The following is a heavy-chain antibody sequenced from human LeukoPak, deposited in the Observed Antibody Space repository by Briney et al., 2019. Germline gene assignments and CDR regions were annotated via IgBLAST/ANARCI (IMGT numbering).Heavy chain of an antibody. CDR2: IWYDGSNK. J-gene: IGHJ4*02. V-gene: IGHV3-33*01. CDR3: ARGARHFDWLYYFDY. CDR1: GFTFSSYG. Sequence: GGSLRLSCAASGFTFSSYGMHWVRQAPGKGLEWVAVIWYDGSNKYYADSVKGRFTISRDNSKNTLYLQMNSLRAEDTAVYYCARGARHFDWLYYFDYWGQGTLLTVSS. D-gene: IGHD3-9*01.